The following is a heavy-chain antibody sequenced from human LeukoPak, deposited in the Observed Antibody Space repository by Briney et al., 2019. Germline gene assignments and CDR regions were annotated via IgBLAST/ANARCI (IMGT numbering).Heavy chain of an antibody. V-gene: IGHV1-8*01. D-gene: IGHD3-3*01. J-gene: IGHJ6*03. Sequence: ASVKVSCKASGYTFTSYDINWVRQATGQGLEWMGWMNPNSGNTGYAQKFQGGVTMTRNTSISTAYMELSSLRSEDTAVYYCARAGTYYDFWSGYYSGYYYYYYMDVWGKGTTVTVSS. CDR2: MNPNSGNT. CDR1: GYTFTSYD. CDR3: ARAGTYYDFWSGYYSGYYYYYYMDV.